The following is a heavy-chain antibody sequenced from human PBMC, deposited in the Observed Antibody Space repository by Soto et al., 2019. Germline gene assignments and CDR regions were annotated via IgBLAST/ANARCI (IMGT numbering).Heavy chain of an antibody. CDR2: INSDGSST. V-gene: IGHV3-74*01. J-gene: IGHJ4*02. CDR1: GFTFSTYW. D-gene: IGHD5-18*01. CDR3: TRVGYSSGYGF. Sequence: EVHLVESGGGLVQPGGSLRLSCAASGFTFSTYWTHWVRQAPGKGLVWVSRINSDGSSTSYADSVKGRFTISRDNAKNTLYLQMNSLRAEDTAVYYCTRVGYSSGYGFWGQGTLVTVSS.